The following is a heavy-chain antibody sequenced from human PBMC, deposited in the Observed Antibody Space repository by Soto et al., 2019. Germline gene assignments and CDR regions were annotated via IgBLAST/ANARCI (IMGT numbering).Heavy chain of an antibody. CDR3: VKDKGAADGFDY. D-gene: IGHD3-16*01. J-gene: IGHJ4*02. CDR1: GFTFSNNG. Sequence: QVHLVESGGGVVQPGRSLSLSCAASGFTFSNNGMHWVRQAPGKGLEWMGVISYEGSEKYYAGSVKGRFTISRDNSKNTLYRQMDTMRAEDTDIYYCVKDKGAADGFDYWGKGILVTVAS. V-gene: IGHV3-30*18. CDR2: ISYEGSEK.